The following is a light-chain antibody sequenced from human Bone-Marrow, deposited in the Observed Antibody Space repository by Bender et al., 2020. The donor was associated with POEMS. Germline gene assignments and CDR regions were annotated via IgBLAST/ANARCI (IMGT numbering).Light chain of an antibody. CDR2: EVI. CDR3: ASYTIRGSMV. J-gene: IGLJ2*01. Sequence: QSALTQPPSASGSPGQSVTISCTGTNSDVGRYNYVSWYQQHPGKTPKLMIYEVINRPSGVSNRFSGSKSGNTASLTISGLQAEDEGDYYCASYTIRGSMVFGGGTKLTVL. CDR1: NSDVGRYNY. V-gene: IGLV2-14*01.